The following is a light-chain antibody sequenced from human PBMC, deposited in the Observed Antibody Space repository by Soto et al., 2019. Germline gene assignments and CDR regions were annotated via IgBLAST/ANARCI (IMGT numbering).Light chain of an antibody. CDR1: HNISSY. CDR2: TAS. CDR3: QQSNSPPLT. J-gene: IGKJ4*01. V-gene: IGKV1-39*01. Sequence: DIQMTQSPSSLSASVGDRVTITCRASHNISSYLNWYQQKLGRAPKLLMYTASNLESGVPSRFSGSGSGTDFTLTISSLQPEDFADYYCQQSNSPPLTFGGGTKVEIK.